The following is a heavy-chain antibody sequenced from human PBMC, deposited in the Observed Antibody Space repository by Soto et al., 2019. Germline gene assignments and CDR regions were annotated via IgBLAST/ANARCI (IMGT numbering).Heavy chain of an antibody. J-gene: IGHJ6*02. CDR3: ATQKPPTAQLERDYYGMDV. Sequence: QVQLVQSGAEVKKPGSSVKVSCKASGGTFSSYTISWVRQAPGQGLEWMGRIIPILGIANYAQKFQGRVTITADKAQRPAYMELSSLRSEDTAVYYCATQKPPTAQLERDYYGMDVWGQGTTVTVSS. V-gene: IGHV1-69*02. D-gene: IGHD1-1*01. CDR1: GGTFSSYT. CDR2: IIPILGIA.